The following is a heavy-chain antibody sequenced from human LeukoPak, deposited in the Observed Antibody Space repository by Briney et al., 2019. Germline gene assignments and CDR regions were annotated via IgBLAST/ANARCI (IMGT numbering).Heavy chain of an antibody. V-gene: IGHV1-24*01. CDR2: FDVEDGEI. Sequence: ASVKVSCKVSGYTLTQLSVHWVRQAPGKGLEWMGGFDVEDGEIIYAQKFQGRVTMTEDTSTDTAYMELSSLRSEDTAVYYCATNRQIMILGVVIMPAFDVWGQGTMVTVSS. D-gene: IGHD3-3*01. CDR1: GYTLTQLS. J-gene: IGHJ3*01. CDR3: ATNRQIMILGVVIMPAFDV.